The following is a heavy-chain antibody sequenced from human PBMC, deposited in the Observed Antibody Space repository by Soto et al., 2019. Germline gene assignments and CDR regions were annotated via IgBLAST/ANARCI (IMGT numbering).Heavy chain of an antibody. D-gene: IGHD3-16*01. V-gene: IGHV3-21*01. CDR2: IDSSSNYI. CDR3: ARGGSGGVDV. CDR1: GFTFSSYS. Sequence: EVQLVESGGGLVKPGGSLRLSCAASGFTFSSYSMTWVRQAPGKGLEWVSSIDSSSNYIYYADSVKGRFTISRDNAKNSLYLQMNSLRAEDTAVYYCARGGSGGVDVWGQGTTVTVSS. J-gene: IGHJ6*02.